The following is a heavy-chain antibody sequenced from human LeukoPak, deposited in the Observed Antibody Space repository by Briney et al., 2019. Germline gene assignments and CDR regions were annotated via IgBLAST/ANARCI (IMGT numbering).Heavy chain of an antibody. CDR3: AKRVAYNSGYYWDY. CDR1: GFTFSSYG. Sequence: PGGSLRLSCAASGFTFSSYGMSWVRQAPGKGLEWVSAISSRGGDTYYADSVKGRFTISRDNPKNTLHVQMNSLRAEDTAVYYCAKRVAYNSGYYWDYWGQGTLVTVSS. CDR2: ISSRGGDT. D-gene: IGHD6-19*01. J-gene: IGHJ4*02. V-gene: IGHV3-23*01.